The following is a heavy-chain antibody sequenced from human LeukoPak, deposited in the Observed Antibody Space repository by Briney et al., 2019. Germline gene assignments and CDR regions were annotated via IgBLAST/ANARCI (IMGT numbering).Heavy chain of an antibody. J-gene: IGHJ4*02. CDR1: GFTFSNYA. CDR2: TSGTGGST. V-gene: IGHV3-23*01. CDR3: ARGGLGWLLYSRFDY. Sequence: SGGSLRLSCAASGFTFSNYAMNWVRQAPGKGLEWVSATSGTGGSTYYADSVKGRFTISRDNSKKTLYLQMNSLRVEDTAVYYCARGGLGWLLYSRFDYWGQGTLVTASS. D-gene: IGHD3-9*01.